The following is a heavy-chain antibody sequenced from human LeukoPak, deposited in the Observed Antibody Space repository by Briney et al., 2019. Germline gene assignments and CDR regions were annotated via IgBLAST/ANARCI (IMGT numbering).Heavy chain of an antibody. CDR3: ARGFHFYASGTYSGAFDY. D-gene: IGHD3-10*01. V-gene: IGHV3-53*01. CDR2: IHGNGGT. J-gene: IGHJ4*02. CDR1: GFSVASIY. Sequence: AGSLRLSCSASGFSVASIYISWVRQAPGKGLQWVSVIHGNGGTDYAGSLRGRFTISRDNSKSTLHLQMENLRAEDTAVYYCARGFHFYASGTYSGAFDYWGQGTLVTVSS.